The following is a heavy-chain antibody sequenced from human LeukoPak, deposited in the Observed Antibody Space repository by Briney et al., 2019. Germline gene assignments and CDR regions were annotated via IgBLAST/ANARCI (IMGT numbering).Heavy chain of an antibody. J-gene: IGHJ4*02. Sequence: ASVKVSCKASGYTFTSYGISWVRQAPGQGLEWMGWISAYNGNTNYAQSLQGRVTMTTDTSTSTAYMELRSLRSDDTAVYYCARDRGIVGAPTVFDYWGQGTLVTVSS. CDR1: GYTFTSYG. D-gene: IGHD1-26*01. V-gene: IGHV1-18*01. CDR3: ARDRGIVGAPTVFDY. CDR2: ISAYNGNT.